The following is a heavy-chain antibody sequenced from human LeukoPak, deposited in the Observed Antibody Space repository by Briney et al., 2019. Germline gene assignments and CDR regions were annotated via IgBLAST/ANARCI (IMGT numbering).Heavy chain of an antibody. J-gene: IGHJ4*02. CDR3: ARADSSGYDY. D-gene: IGHD3-22*01. CDR2: INHSGST. Sequence: PLETLSLTCAVYGGSFSGYYWSWIRQPPGKGLEWIGEINHSGSTNYNPSLKSRVTISVDTSKNQFSLKLSSVTAADTAVYYCARADSSGYDYWGQGTLVTVSS. V-gene: IGHV4-34*01. CDR1: GGSFSGYY.